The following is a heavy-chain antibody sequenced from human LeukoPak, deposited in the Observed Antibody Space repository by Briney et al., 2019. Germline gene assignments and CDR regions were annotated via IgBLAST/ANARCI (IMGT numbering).Heavy chain of an antibody. CDR3: ARDLYYYDSSGYEY. J-gene: IGHJ4*02. D-gene: IGHD3-22*01. CDR2: ISAYNGNT. CDR1: GYTFTSYG. Sequence: ASVKVSCKASGYTFTSYGISWVRQAPGQGLEWMGWISAYNGNTNYAQKLQGRVTMTTDTSTSTAYMELRSLRSDDTAVYYCARDLYYYDSSGYEYWGQGTLVTVS. V-gene: IGHV1-18*01.